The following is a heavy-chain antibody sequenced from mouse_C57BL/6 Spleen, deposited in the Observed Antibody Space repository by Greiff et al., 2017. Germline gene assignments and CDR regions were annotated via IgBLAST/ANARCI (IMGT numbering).Heavy chain of an antibody. D-gene: IGHD1-1*01. Sequence: QVQLQQPGAELVLPGASVKLSCKASGYTFTSYWMHWVKQRPGQGLEWIGEIDPSDSYTNYNQKFKGKFTLTVDKSSSTAYMQLSSRTSEDSAVYYCARVPGSEPWFAYWGQGTLVTVSA. CDR3: ARVPGSEPWFAY. CDR2: IDPSDSYT. V-gene: IGHV1-69*01. CDR1: GYTFTSYW. J-gene: IGHJ3*01.